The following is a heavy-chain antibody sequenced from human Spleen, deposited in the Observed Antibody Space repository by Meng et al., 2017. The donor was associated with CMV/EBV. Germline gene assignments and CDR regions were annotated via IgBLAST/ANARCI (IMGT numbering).Heavy chain of an antibody. V-gene: IGHV4-34*01. CDR2: INHSGST. J-gene: IGHJ5*02. CDR3: ARALYYDFWSRSENWFDP. D-gene: IGHD3-3*01. Sequence: WSFSGYYWSWIRQPPGKGLEWIGEINHSGSTNYNPSLKSRVTISVDTSKNQFSLKLSSVTAADTAVYYCARALYYDFWSRSENWFDPWGQGTLVTVSS. CDR1: WSFSGYY.